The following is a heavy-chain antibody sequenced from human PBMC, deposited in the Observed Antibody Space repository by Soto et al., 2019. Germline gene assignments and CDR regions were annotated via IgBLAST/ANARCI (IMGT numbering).Heavy chain of an antibody. J-gene: IGHJ3*02. V-gene: IGHV4-31*03. CDR1: GASVSTGDDY. Sequence: QVQLQESGPGLVKPSQTLSLTCTVSGASVSTGDDYWTWIRQHPGKGLEWIGYIYSSGNTYYNPSLKSRLTISMDTSKNQFSLRLKSVTAADTAVYYCARALESGSIDVFDIWGQGTMVIVSS. CDR2: IYSSGNT. CDR3: ARALESGSIDVFDI. D-gene: IGHD1-26*01.